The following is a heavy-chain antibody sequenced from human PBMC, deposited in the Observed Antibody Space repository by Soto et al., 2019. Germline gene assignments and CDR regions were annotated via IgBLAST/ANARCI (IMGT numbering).Heavy chain of an antibody. Sequence: SVKVSCKASVYTFTSYYIHWLRHAPGQGLEWMGIINPSGGSTRYAQKFQGRVTMTRDTSTSTVYMELSSLRSEDTAVYYCARDQGDSSGYYPPAFDIWGQGTMVTVSS. V-gene: IGHV1-46*01. D-gene: IGHD3-22*01. CDR3: ARDQGDSSGYYPPAFDI. CDR1: VYTFTSYY. J-gene: IGHJ3*02. CDR2: INPSGGST.